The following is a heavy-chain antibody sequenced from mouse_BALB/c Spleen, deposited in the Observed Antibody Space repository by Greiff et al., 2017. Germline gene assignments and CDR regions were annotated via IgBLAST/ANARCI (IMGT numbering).Heavy chain of an antibody. CDR3: ARGMSYAMDY. CDR2: ISTYYGNT. Sequence: QVQLQQSGPELVRPGVSVKISCKGSGYTFTDYAMHWVKQSHAKSLEWIGVISTYYGNTNYNQKFKGKATMTVDKSSSTAYMELARLTSEDSAIYYCARGMSYAMDYWGQGTSVTVPS. V-gene: IGHV1-67*01. CDR1: GYTFTDYA. J-gene: IGHJ4*01.